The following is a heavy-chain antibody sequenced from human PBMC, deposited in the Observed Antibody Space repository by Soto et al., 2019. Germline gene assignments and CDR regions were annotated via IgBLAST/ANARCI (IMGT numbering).Heavy chain of an antibody. V-gene: IGHV1-18*01. CDR3: PRDEGGYDISTGYYKAHHFDY. J-gene: IGHJ4*02. CDR1: GYTFTHFY. Sequence: QVQLEQSGAEVKKPGDSVKVSCKASGYTFTHFYITWVRQAPGQGLEWMGAISPHNFNTNYAQKFRGRVTLTTEKSTNTVYMDLRRLNSDDTAVYYCPRDEGGYDISTGYYKAHHFDYWGQGVPVTVSS. D-gene: IGHD3-9*01. CDR2: ISPHNFNT.